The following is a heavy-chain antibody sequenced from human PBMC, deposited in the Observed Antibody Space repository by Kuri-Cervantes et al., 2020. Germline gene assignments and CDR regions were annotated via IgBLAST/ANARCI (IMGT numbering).Heavy chain of an antibody. V-gene: IGHV4-39*01. J-gene: IGHJ4*02. D-gene: IGHD2/OR15-2a*01. CDR1: GGSISSSSYY. CDR2: IYYSGST. CDR3: ARSRRLGFLDY. Sequence: GSLRLSCTVSGGSISSSSYYWGWIRQPPGKGLEWIGSIYYSGSTYYNPSLKSRVTISVDTSKNQFSLKLSSVTAADTAVYYYARSRRLGFLDYWGQGTLVTVSS.